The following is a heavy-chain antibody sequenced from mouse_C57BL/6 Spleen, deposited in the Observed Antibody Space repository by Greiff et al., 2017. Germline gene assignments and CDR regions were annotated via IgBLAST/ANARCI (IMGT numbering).Heavy chain of an antibody. CDR1: GYTFTSYW. CDR2: IYPSDSET. J-gene: IGHJ4*01. CDR3: ARSLTGPYAMDY. Sequence: QVQLQQPGAELVRPGSSVKLSCKASGYTFTSYWMDWVKQRPGQGLEWIGNIYPSDSETHYNQKFKDKATLTVDKSSITAYMQLSSLTSEDSAVYYCARSLTGPYAMDYWGQGTSVTVSS. V-gene: IGHV1-61*01. D-gene: IGHD4-1*01.